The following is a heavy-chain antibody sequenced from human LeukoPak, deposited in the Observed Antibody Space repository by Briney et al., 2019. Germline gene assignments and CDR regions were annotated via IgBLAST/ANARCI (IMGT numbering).Heavy chain of an antibody. CDR3: ASYCISRRCDSVFDY. CDR1: GFTFSSYE. J-gene: IGHJ4*02. V-gene: IGHV3-48*03. D-gene: IGHD2-15*01. CDR2: ISSSGSTI. Sequence: GGSLRLSCAASGFTFSSYEMNWVRQAPGKGLEWVSYISSSGSTIYYADSVKGRFTISRDNAKNSLYLQMNSLRAEDTAVYYCASYCISRRCDSVFDYWGQGTLVTVSS.